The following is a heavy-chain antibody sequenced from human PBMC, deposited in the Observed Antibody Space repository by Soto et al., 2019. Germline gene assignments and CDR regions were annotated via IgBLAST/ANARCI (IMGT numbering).Heavy chain of an antibody. D-gene: IGHD2-15*01. CDR1: GFTFSSYW. J-gene: IGHJ6*02. Sequence: GGSLRLSCAASGFTFSSYWMHWVRQAPGKGLVWVSRINSDGSSTSYADSVKGRFTISRDNAKNTLYLQMNSLRAEDTAVYYCASVVAATPGFGDGMDVWGQGTTVTVSS. CDR2: INSDGSST. CDR3: ASVVAATPGFGDGMDV. V-gene: IGHV3-74*01.